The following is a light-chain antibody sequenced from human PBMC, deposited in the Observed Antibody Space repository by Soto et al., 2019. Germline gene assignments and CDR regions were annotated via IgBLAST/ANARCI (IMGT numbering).Light chain of an antibody. CDR1: QSVSTNF. J-gene: IGKJ1*01. Sequence: EIVFTQSPGTLSLSPGERATLSCRASQSVSTNFFAWYQQKPGQAPRLLIYGASTRATGIPDRFSGSGSGTDFTLTISRLEPEDFAVYYCQQYGRTSWTFGQGTKVDI. CDR2: GAS. CDR3: QQYGRTSWT. V-gene: IGKV3-20*01.